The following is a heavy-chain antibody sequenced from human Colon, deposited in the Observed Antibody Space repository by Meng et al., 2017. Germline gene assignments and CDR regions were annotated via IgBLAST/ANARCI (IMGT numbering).Heavy chain of an antibody. D-gene: IGHD3-10*01. CDR1: GDSFSSGRFF. V-gene: IGHV4-61*01. CDR3: ARFYGSGTFEVHDY. J-gene: IGHJ4*02. CDR2: IHYSGSR. Sequence: QCPGPGLVRPSETLSLPCTVSGDSFSSGRFFWTGFRQPPGKGLEWIGLIHYSGSRNYNPSLKSRVTMSVDTSKNQVSLRPTSVTAADTAVYYCARFYGSGTFEVHDYWGQGTLVTVSS.